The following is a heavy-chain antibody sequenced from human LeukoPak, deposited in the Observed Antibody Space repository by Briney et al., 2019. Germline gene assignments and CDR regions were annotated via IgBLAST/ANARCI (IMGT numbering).Heavy chain of an antibody. V-gene: IGHV3-23*01. Sequence: GGSLRLSCAASGFTFSSYGMHWVRQAPGKGLEWVSSISGSGGSTQYADSVQGRFAISRDNSNNTLYLQMNSLRVEDTAMYFCARDPNGDYIGTFDMWGRGTMVSVSS. CDR3: ARDPNGDYIGTFDM. CDR2: ISGSGGST. D-gene: IGHD4-17*01. J-gene: IGHJ3*02. CDR1: GFTFSSYG.